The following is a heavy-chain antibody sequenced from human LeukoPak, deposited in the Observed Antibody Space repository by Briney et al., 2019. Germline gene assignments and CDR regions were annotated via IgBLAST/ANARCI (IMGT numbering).Heavy chain of an antibody. V-gene: IGHV2-70*11. CDR2: IDWDDDR. CDR3: ARSSRDHYCNYGMDV. D-gene: IGHD5-24*01. Sequence: RESGPALVKPTQTLTLTCTFSGFSLSTSGMCVSWIRQPPGKALEWLARIDWDDDRYYNASLKTRLTISKDTSKNQVVLTMTNMDPVDTATYYCARSSRDHYCNYGMDVWGQGTTVTVSS. CDR1: GFSLSTSGMC. J-gene: IGHJ6*02.